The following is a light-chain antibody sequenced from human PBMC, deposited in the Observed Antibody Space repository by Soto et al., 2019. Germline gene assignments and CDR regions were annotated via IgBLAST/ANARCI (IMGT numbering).Light chain of an antibody. CDR2: STN. Sequence: QAVVTQEPSFSVSPGGTVTLTCGLSSGSVSTNYYPSWHQQTPGQAPRTLIYSTNIRSSGVPDRFSGSILGNKAALTIAGAQADDESDYYCVLYMSSGISVFGGRTQLTVL. J-gene: IGLJ7*01. V-gene: IGLV8-61*01. CDR3: VLYMSSGISV. CDR1: SGSVSTNYY.